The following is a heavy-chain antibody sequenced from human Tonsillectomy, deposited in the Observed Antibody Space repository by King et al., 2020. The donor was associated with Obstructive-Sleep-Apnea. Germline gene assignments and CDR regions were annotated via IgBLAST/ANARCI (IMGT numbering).Heavy chain of an antibody. CDR3: ARAVTYYYDSSGYSNFDY. CDR2: IYYSGST. V-gene: IGHV4-59*01. Sequence: QLQESGPGLVKPSETLSLTCTVSGGSISSYYWSWIRQPPGKGLEWIGYIYYSGSTNYNPSLKSRVTISVDTSKNQFSLKLSSVTAADTAVYYCARAVTYYYDSSGYSNFDYWGHGTLVTVSS. J-gene: IGHJ4*01. CDR1: GGSISSYY. D-gene: IGHD3-22*01.